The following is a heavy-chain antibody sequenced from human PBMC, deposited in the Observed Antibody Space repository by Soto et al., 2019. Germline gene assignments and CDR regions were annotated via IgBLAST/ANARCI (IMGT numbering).Heavy chain of an antibody. CDR1: GYSFTSYW. CDR3: ARGYAEYSSGWYGYYYYYGMDV. CDR2: IDPSDSYT. Sequence: PGESLKISCKGSGYSFTSYWISWVRQMPGKGLEWMGRIDPSDSYTNYSPSFQGRVTITADESTSTAYMELSSLRSEDTAVYYCARGYAEYSSGWYGYYYYYGMDVWGQGTTVTVSS. D-gene: IGHD6-19*01. V-gene: IGHV5-10-1*01. J-gene: IGHJ6*02.